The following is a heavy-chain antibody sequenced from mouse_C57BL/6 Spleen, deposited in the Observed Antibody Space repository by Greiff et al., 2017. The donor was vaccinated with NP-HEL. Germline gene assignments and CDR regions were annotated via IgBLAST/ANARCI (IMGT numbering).Heavy chain of an antibody. D-gene: IGHD4-1*01. CDR2: ISSGSSTI. CDR1: GFTFSDYG. CDR3: ATETGTGYFDV. V-gene: IGHV5-17*01. Sequence: VESGGGLVKPGGSLKLSCAASGFTFSDYGMHWVRQAPEKGLEWVAYISSGSSTIYYADTVKGRFTISRDNAKNTLFLQMTSLRSEDTAMYLCATETGTGYFDVWGTGTTVTVSS. J-gene: IGHJ1*03.